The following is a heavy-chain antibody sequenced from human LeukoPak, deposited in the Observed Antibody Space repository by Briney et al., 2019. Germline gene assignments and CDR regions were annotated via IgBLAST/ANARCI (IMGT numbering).Heavy chain of an antibody. CDR2: IYYSGST. CDR1: GGSISSYY. D-gene: IGHD3-10*01. J-gene: IGHJ3*02. Sequence: SETLSLTCTVSGGSISSYYWSWIRQPPGKGLEWIGYIYYSGSTNYNPSLKSRVTISVDSPKNQFSLKLSSVTAADTAVYYCARLGITMVRGVITSRSPDAFDIWGQGTMVTVSS. CDR3: ARLGITMVRGVITSRSPDAFDI. V-gene: IGHV4-59*08.